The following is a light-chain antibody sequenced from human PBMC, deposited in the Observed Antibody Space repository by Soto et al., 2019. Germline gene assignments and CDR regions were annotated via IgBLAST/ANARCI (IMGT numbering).Light chain of an antibody. V-gene: IGKV1-39*01. Sequence: DIQMTQSPSSLSASVGDRVTITCRSSQTIRSYLNWYQQKPGKAPNLLVYAASSLQSGVPSRFSGSGSGTDFTLTISSLEPEDSAVYYCQQRHMWPITFGQGTRLEIK. CDR2: AAS. J-gene: IGKJ5*01. CDR1: QTIRSY. CDR3: QQRHMWPIT.